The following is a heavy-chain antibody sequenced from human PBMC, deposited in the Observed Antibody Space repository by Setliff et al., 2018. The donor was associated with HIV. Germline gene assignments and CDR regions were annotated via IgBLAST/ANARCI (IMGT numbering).Heavy chain of an antibody. CDR3: ARESPDGLDY. CDR1: GGSISSHSYY. D-gene: IGHD2-8*01. J-gene: IGHJ4*02. Sequence: SETLSLTCTVSGGSISSHSYYRSWLRQPAGKGLEWIGRIYSNGNTDYNPSLKSRVTISEDTSKNQFSLKVNSVTAADTAMYFCARESPDGLDYWGQGTLVTVSS. V-gene: IGHV4-61*02. CDR2: IYSNGNT.